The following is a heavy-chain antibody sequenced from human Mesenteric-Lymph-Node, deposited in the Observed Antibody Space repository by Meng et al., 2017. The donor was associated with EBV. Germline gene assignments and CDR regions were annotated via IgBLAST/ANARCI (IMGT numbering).Heavy chain of an antibody. CDR1: GYTFTGYA. D-gene: IGHD1-26*01. Sequence: QVFLVQFGSDLKKPGASVKVSCKASGYTFTGYAMNWVRQAPGQGLEWMGWINTNTGNPTYAQGFTGRFVFSFDTSVSTAYLQISGLKAEDTAVYYCAKEGYRGSLPNWFDPWGQGTLVTVSS. CDR2: INTNTGNP. J-gene: IGHJ5*02. V-gene: IGHV7-4-1*01. CDR3: AKEGYRGSLPNWFDP.